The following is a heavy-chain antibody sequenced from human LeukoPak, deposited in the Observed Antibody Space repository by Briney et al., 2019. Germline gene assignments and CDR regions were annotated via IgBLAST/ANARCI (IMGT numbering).Heavy chain of an antibody. CDR1: GFTVSSNH. D-gene: IGHD6-19*01. CDR2: IYSGGST. V-gene: IGHV3-66*01. CDR3: ARDQWGIAVAGIDRTGDAFDI. J-gene: IGHJ3*02. Sequence: GGSLRLSCAASGFTVSSNHMSWVRQAPGKGLEWVSVIYSGGSTYYADSVKGRFTISRDNSKNTLYLQMNSLRAEDTAVYYCARDQWGIAVAGIDRTGDAFDIWGQGTMVTVSS.